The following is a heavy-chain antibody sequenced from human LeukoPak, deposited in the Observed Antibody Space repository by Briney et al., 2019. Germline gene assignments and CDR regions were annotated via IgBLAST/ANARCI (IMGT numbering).Heavy chain of an antibody. J-gene: IGHJ4*02. V-gene: IGHV4-39*01. CDR3: ASSIRYCSSTSCFFPVDY. CDR2: IYYSGST. D-gene: IGHD2-2*01. Sequence: SETLSLTCTVSGGSVSSSSYYWGWIRQPPGKGLEWIESIYYSGSTYYNPSLKSRVTISVDTSKNQFSLKLSSVTAADTAVYYCASSIRYCSSTSCFFPVDYWGQGTLVTVSS. CDR1: GGSVSSSSYY.